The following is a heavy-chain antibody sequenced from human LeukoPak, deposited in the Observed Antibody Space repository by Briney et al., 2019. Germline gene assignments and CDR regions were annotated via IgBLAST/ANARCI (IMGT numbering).Heavy chain of an antibody. V-gene: IGHV4-61*02. D-gene: IGHD6-13*01. J-gene: IGHJ5*02. CDR3: ARKEGGQLVNTRRWFDP. CDR1: GGSISSGSHY. CDR2: IYTSGST. Sequence: SQTLSLTCTVSGGSISSGSHYWSWIRQPAGKGLEWIGRIYTSGSTNYNPSLKSRVTISVDTSKNQFSLKLSSVTAADTAVYYCARKEGGQLVNTRRWFDPWGQGTLVTVSS.